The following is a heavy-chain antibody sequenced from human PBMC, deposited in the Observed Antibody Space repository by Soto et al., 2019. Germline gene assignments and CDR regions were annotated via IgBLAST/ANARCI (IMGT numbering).Heavy chain of an antibody. V-gene: IGHV3-23*01. CDR1: GFTFNIYA. D-gene: IGHD3-22*01. CDR3: AKDRYLDHDSRGYLFDN. Sequence: EVQLLESGGDLIQPGGSLRLSCAASGFTFNIYAMTWVRQAPGKGLEWVSAISRYGDFTYYADSVEGRFTISRDNSKNTLXLQMNSLRAEDTAVYYCAKDRYLDHDSRGYLFDNWGQGTLVTVSS. CDR2: ISRYGDFT. J-gene: IGHJ4*02.